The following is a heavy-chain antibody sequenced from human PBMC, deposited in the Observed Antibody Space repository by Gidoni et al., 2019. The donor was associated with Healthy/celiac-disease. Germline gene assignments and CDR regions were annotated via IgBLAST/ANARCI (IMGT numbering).Heavy chain of an antibody. D-gene: IGHD3-10*01. CDR3: ARGPKNYYGSGSYGGY. V-gene: IGHV3-21*01. CDR2: ISSSSSYI. CDR1: GFTFSSYS. J-gene: IGHJ4*02. Sequence: EVQLVESGGGLVKPGGSLRLSCAASGFTFSSYSMNWVRQAPGKGLEWGSSISSSSSYIYYADSVKGRFTISRDNAKNSLYLQMNSLRAEDTAVYYCARGPKNYYGSGSYGGYWGQGTLVTVSS.